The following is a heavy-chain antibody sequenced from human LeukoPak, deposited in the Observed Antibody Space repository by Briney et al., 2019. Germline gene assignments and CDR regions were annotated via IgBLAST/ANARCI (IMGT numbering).Heavy chain of an antibody. V-gene: IGHV4-34*01. J-gene: IGHJ3*02. D-gene: IGHD3-22*01. Sequence: PSETLSLTCAVYGGSFSGYYWSWIRQPPGKGLEWIGEINHSGSTNYNPSLKSRVTISVDTSKNQFSLKLSSVTAADTAVYYCARGPLITMIVVASPFDTWGQGTMVSVSS. CDR2: INHSGST. CDR1: GGSFSGYY. CDR3: ARGPLITMIVVASPFDT.